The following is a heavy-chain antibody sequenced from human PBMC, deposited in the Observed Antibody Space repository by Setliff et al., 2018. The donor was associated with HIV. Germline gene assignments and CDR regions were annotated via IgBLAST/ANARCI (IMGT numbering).Heavy chain of an antibody. V-gene: IGHV3-23*01. D-gene: IGHD6-19*01. CDR3: AGESSIAVAEYFQH. J-gene: IGHJ1*01. CDR1: GFTFSTYA. Sequence: QSGGSLRLSCAVSGFTFSTYAMSWVRQAPGKGLEWVSDISGSGGRTYYADSVKGRFTISRDSSKNTLYLQMNSLRAEDTAVYYCAGESSIAVAEYFQHWGQGTLVTVSS. CDR2: ISGSGGRT.